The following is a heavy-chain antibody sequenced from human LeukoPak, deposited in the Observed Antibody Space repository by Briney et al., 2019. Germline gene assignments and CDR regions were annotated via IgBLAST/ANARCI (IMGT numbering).Heavy chain of an antibody. CDR1: GGSIRNYY. J-gene: IGHJ4*02. V-gene: IGHV4-59*08. CDR3: ARHKFMIGIDN. CDR2: IYNSGNT. D-gene: IGHD3-16*01. Sequence: PSETLSLTCTVSGGSIRNYYWSWIRQPPGKGLEWIGYIYNSGNTHYNPSLESRVIISVDTSKSQFSLKLSSVTAADTAVYYCARHKFMIGIDNWGQGTLVTVSS.